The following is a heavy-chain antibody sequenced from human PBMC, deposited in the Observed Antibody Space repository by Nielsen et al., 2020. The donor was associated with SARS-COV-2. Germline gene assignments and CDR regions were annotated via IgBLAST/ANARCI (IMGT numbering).Heavy chain of an antibody. CDR1: GFTVSSNY. Sequence: GGSLRLSCAASGFTVSSNYMSWVRQAPGKGLEWVGFMRGQVFGGASEFAASVKGRFSMSRDDSKSIMYLQMNSLKTEDTAVYFCSRVSAGAFDIWGQGTMVTVSS. J-gene: IGHJ3*02. CDR3: SRVSAGAFDI. CDR2: MRGQVFGGAS. V-gene: IGHV3-22*01.